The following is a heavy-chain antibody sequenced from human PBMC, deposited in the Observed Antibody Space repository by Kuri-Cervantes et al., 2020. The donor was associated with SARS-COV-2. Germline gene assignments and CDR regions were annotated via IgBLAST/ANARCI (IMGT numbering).Heavy chain of an antibody. V-gene: IGHV1-46*01. CDR3: ARDRGGTTVTTYNTFDY. CDR2: INPSGGST. J-gene: IGHJ4*02. CDR1: GYTFTSYY. Sequence: ASVKVSCKASGYTFTSYYMHWVRQAPGQGLEWMGIINPSGGSTSYAQKFQGRVTMTRDTSTSKVYMELSSLRSEDTAVYYCARDRGGTTVTTYNTFDYWGQGTLVTVSS. D-gene: IGHD4-17*01.